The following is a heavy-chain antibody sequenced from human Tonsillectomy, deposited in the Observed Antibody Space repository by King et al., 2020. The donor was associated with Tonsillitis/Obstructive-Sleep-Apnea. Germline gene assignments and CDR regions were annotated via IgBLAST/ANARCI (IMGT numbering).Heavy chain of an antibody. J-gene: IGHJ4*02. CDR1: GFTVSSTY. V-gene: IGHV3-53*01. Sequence: VQLVESGGGLIQPGGSLRLSCAASGFTVSSTYMTWVRQLPGKGLEWVSVIYISGETHYADSVKGRFTIFRVSSENTLYLQLNNLRAEDAAVYYCARGECSTGICDNHPDDWRQGTLVTVSS. D-gene: IGHD2-8*02. CDR3: ARGECSTGICDNHPDD. CDR2: IYISGET.